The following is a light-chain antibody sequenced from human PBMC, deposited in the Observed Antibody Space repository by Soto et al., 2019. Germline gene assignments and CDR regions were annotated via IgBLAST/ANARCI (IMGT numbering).Light chain of an antibody. CDR3: SSYTSSSTLV. CDR2: EVT. J-gene: IGLJ3*02. Sequence: QSALTQPASVSGSPEQSITISCTGTSSDVGGFNYVSWYQQHPDKAPKLMIYEVTDRPSGVSNRFSGSKSGNTASLTISGLQSEDEADYYCSSYTSSSTLVFGGGTKVTVL. V-gene: IGLV2-14*01. CDR1: SSDVGGFNY.